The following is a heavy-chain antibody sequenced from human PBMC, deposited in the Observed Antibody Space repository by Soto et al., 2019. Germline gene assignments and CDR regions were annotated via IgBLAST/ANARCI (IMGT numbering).Heavy chain of an antibody. J-gene: IGHJ4*02. CDR1: GFTFSSYA. V-gene: IGHV3-30-3*01. D-gene: IGHD3-22*01. CDR2: ISYDGSNK. Sequence: GGSLRLSCAASGFTFSSYAMHWVRQAPGKGLEWVAVISYDGSNKYYADSVKGRFTISRDNSKNTLYLQMNSLRAEDTAVYYCARDSLDYYDSSGPINWGQGTLVTVSS. CDR3: ARDSLDYYDSSGPIN.